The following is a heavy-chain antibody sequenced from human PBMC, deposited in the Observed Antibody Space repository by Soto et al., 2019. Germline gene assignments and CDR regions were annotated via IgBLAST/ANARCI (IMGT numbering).Heavy chain of an antibody. CDR1: GYNFLSYG. J-gene: IGHJ4*02. CDR3: ARVGSVAAGRPFDY. D-gene: IGHD6-13*01. V-gene: IGHV1-18*01. Sequence: QVQLVQSGAEVKKPGASVKVSCKASGYNFLSYGISWVRQAPGQGLEWMGWIITYNYNTNYAQKLQDRVTMTTDTFTGTAYMKLRSLRSDDTAVYYCARVGSVAAGRPFDYWGQGTLVTVSS. CDR2: IITYNYNT.